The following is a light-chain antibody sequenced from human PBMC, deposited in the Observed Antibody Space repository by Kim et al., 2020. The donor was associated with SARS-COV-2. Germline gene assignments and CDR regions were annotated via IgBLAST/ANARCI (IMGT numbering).Light chain of an antibody. Sequence: DIQMTQSPSSLSASVGDRVTITCRASQNVNNHLGWYQQKPGEAPKCLIYAASSLQSGVPSRFSGSGSGTEFTLTISSLLPEDFATYFCQQHNAYPLTFGGGTKVDIK. V-gene: IGKV1-16*01. CDR3: QQHNAYPLT. CDR1: QNVNNH. CDR2: AAS. J-gene: IGKJ4*01.